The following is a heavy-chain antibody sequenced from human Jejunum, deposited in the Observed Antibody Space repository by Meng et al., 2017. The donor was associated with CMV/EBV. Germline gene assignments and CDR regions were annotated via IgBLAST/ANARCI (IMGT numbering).Heavy chain of an antibody. CDR3: TTDIRGRDDPSTYLWFGDLHLDS. V-gene: IGHV3-15*01. Sequence: VRQAPGKGPEWVGRIKNEVDGGTVDYAAPVRDRFTISRDNSKNTVYLQMNSLKSEDTGIYYCTTDIRGRDDPSTYLWFGDLHLDSWGQGTLVTVSS. J-gene: IGHJ4*02. D-gene: IGHD3-10*01. CDR2: IKNEVDGGTV.